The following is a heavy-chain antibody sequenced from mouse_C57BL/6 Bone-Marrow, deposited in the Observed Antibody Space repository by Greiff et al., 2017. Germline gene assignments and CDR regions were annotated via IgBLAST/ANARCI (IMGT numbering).Heavy chain of an antibody. CDR2: IYPRSGNT. V-gene: IGHV1-81*01. CDR3: AFYGPYAMDY. CDR1: GYTFTSYG. D-gene: IGHD1-1*01. J-gene: IGHJ4*01. Sequence: VQLQQSGAELARPGASVKLSCKASGYTFTSYGISWVKQRTRQGLEWIGEIYPRSGNTYYNEKFKGKATLTADKSSSTAYMELRSLTSEDSAVYFCAFYGPYAMDYWGQGTSVTVSS.